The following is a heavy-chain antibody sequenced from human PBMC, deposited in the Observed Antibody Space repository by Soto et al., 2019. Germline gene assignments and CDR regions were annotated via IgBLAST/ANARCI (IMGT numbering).Heavy chain of an antibody. D-gene: IGHD6-19*01. CDR1: GYTFTSYA. Sequence: ASVKVSCKASGYTFTSYAMHWVRQAPGQRLEWMGWINAGNGNTKYSQKFQGRVTITRDTSASTAYMELSSLRSEDTAVYYCAAIAVAGTSFDYWGQGTLVTVSS. J-gene: IGHJ4*02. V-gene: IGHV1-3*01. CDR2: INAGNGNT. CDR3: AAIAVAGTSFDY.